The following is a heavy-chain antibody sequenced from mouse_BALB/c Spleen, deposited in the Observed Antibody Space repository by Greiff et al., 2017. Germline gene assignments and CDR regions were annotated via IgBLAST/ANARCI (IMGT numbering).Heavy chain of an antibody. CDR2: INPSTGYT. J-gene: IGHJ2*01. Sequence: VKLMESGAELAKPGASVKMSCKASGYTFTSYWMHWVKQRPGQGLEWIGYINPSTGYTEYNQKFKDKATLTADKSSSTAYMQLSSLTSEDSAVYYCARRGLYYGYDVGFDYWGQGTTLTVSS. CDR1: GYTFTSYW. CDR3: ARRGLYYGYDVGFDY. V-gene: IGHV1-7*01. D-gene: IGHD2-2*01.